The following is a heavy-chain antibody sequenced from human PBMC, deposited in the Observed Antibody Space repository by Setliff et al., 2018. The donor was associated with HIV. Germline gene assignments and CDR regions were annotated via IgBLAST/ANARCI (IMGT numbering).Heavy chain of an antibody. CDR1: GGSLSGDY. V-gene: IGHV4-34*01. D-gene: IGHD5-18*01. J-gene: IGHJ5*02. Sequence: SETLSLTCAVYGGSLSGDYWGWIRQPPGKGLEWIGDINQSGSVNYNPSLKSRVTISVDRSKTQVSLKLISATAADTAMYYCARGRLRAVTAMIKKRASYTWFDPWGQGTLVTVSS. CDR2: INQSGSV. CDR3: ARGRLRAVTAMIKKRASYTWFDP.